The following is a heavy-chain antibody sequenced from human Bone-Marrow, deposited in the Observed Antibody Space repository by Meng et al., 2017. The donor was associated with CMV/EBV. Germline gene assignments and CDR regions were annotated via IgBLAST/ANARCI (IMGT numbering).Heavy chain of an antibody. Sequence: VDGGSFSGYYCSWIRQPPGKGLEWIGEINHSGSTNYNPSLKSRVTISVDTSKNQFSLKLSSVTAADTAVYYCARGGGYYYRDRYFDYWGQGTLVTVSS. J-gene: IGHJ4*02. CDR2: INHSGST. CDR1: GGSFSGYY. V-gene: IGHV4-34*01. D-gene: IGHD3-22*01. CDR3: ARGGGYYYRDRYFDY.